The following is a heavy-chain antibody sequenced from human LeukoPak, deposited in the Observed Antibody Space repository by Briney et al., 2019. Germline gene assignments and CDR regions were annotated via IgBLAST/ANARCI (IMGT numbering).Heavy chain of an antibody. CDR1: GFTFSTFA. CDR2: ITGSGPYI. D-gene: IGHD1-26*01. J-gene: IGHJ4*02. V-gene: IGHV3-21*04. Sequence: GGSLRLSCAASGFTFSTFAMHWVRQSPGKGLEWVSSITGSGPYILYADSVKRRFTISRDNAKNSLYLQMNSLRAEDTAIYYCAREVGAYDYWGQGTLVTVSS. CDR3: AREVGAYDY.